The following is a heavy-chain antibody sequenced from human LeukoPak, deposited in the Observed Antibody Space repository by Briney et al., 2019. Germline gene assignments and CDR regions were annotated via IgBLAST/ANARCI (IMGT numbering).Heavy chain of an antibody. CDR3: ATAPYGDYRVPFDY. D-gene: IGHD4-17*01. CDR1: GYTLTELS. Sequence: ASVKVSCKVSGYTLTELSMHWVRQAPGKGLEWMGGFDPEDGETIYAQKFQGRVTMTEDTSTDTAYMELSSLRSEDTAVCYCATAPYGDYRVPFDYWGQGTLVTVSS. CDR2: FDPEDGET. J-gene: IGHJ4*02. V-gene: IGHV1-24*01.